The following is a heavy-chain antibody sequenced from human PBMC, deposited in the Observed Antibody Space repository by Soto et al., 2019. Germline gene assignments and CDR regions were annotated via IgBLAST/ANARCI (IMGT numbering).Heavy chain of an antibody. CDR3: VRDMQLWRLDS. CDR2: IYSGGST. CDR1: GFTVSSNY. D-gene: IGHD2-21*01. V-gene: IGHV3-53*01. Sequence: GGSLRLSCAPSGFTVSSNYMSWVRQAPGKGLEWVSVIYSGGSTYYADSVKGRFTISRDNAKNTLFLHMNSLRAEDTAVYYCVRDMQLWRLDSWGQGTLVTVSS. J-gene: IGHJ4*02.